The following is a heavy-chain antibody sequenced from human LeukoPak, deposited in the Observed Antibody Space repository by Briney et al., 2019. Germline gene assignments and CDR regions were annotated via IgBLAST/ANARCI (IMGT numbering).Heavy chain of an antibody. Sequence: ASVKVSCKASGGTFISYAISWVRQAPGQGLEWMGIINPSGGSTSYAQKFQGRVTMTRDTSTSTVYMELSSLRSEDTAVYYCARDVYGDYSVDYWGQGTLVTVSS. CDR2: INPSGGST. CDR3: ARDVYGDYSVDY. V-gene: IGHV1-46*01. CDR1: GGTFISYA. J-gene: IGHJ4*02. D-gene: IGHD4-17*01.